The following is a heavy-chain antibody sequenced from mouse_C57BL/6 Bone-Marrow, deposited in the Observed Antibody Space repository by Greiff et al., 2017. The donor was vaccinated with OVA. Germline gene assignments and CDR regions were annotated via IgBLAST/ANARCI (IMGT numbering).Heavy chain of an antibody. Sequence: QVQLKESGPGLVQPSQSLSITCTVSGFSLTSYGVHWVRQSPGKGLEWLGVIWSGGSPDYNAAFISRLSMSKDNSKSQVFFKMNSLQADDTAIYYCARGGYAMDYWGQGTSVTVSS. CDR3: ARGGYAMDY. V-gene: IGHV2-2*01. CDR2: IWSGGSP. J-gene: IGHJ4*01. CDR1: GFSLTSYG.